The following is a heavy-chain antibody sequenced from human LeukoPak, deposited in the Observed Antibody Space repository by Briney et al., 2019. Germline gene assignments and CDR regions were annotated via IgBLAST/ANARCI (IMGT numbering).Heavy chain of an antibody. J-gene: IGHJ4*02. Sequence: GASVKVSCKASGYTFTGYYMHWVRQAPGQGLEWMGWINPNSGGTNYAQKFQGRVTMTRGTSISTAYMELSRLRSDDTAVYYCARVRRGGYSGYAFDYWGQGTLVTVSS. CDR1: GYTFTGYY. V-gene: IGHV1-2*02. CDR3: ARVRRGGYSGYAFDY. D-gene: IGHD5-12*01. CDR2: INPNSGGT.